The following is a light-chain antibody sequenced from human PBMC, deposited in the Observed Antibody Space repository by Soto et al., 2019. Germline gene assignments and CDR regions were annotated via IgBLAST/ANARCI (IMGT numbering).Light chain of an antibody. Sequence: QSVLTQPPSTSGTPGQRVTISCSGSSSNIGSSYVFWFQHLPGTAPKLLMYNNNQRPSGVPDRVSASKSGTSASLAISGLRSEDEADYYCAAWDDRVSGYLFGTGTKVTVL. V-gene: IGLV1-47*02. CDR2: NNN. J-gene: IGLJ1*01. CDR1: SSNIGSSY. CDR3: AAWDDRVSGYL.